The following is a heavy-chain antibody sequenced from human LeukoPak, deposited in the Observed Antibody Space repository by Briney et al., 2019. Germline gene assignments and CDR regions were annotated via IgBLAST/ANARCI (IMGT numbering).Heavy chain of an antibody. CDR1: GYTFTSYG. J-gene: IGHJ4*02. V-gene: IGHV1-18*01. Sequence: ASVKISCKASGYTFTSYGISWVRQAPGQGLEWMGWISAYNGNTNYAQKLQGRVTMTTDTSTSTAYMELRSLRSDDTAVYYCARVSDYGDYFDYWGQGTLVTVSS. D-gene: IGHD4-17*01. CDR2: ISAYNGNT. CDR3: ARVSDYGDYFDY.